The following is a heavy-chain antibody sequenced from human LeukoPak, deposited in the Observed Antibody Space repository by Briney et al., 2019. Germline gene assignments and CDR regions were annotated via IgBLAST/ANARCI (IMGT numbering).Heavy chain of an antibody. CDR1: GIAFSSYW. CDR2: IKSKTDGGTT. V-gene: IGHV3-15*01. D-gene: IGHD5-18*01. Sequence: PGGSLRLSCAASGIAFSSYWMHWVRQAPGKGLEWVGRIKSKTDGGTTDYAAPVKGRFTISRDDSKNTLYLQMNSLKTEDTAVYYCTTEVDTAMVAWGQGTLVTVSS. CDR3: TTEVDTAMVA. J-gene: IGHJ5*02.